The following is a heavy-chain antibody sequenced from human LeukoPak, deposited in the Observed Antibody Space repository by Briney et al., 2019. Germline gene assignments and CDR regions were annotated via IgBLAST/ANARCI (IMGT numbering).Heavy chain of an antibody. J-gene: IGHJ4*02. V-gene: IGHV3-33*06. CDR1: GFTFSNCG. D-gene: IGHD2-8*02. Sequence: PGRSLRLSCAASGFTFSNCGMHWVRQAPGKGLEWVAVIWYDGSYKYYADSVKGRFTISRDNSKNTLYLQMNSLRVEDTAVYYCAKDFYVGPVLARYFDYRGQGTLVTVSS. CDR3: AKDFYVGPVLARYFDY. CDR2: IWYDGSYK.